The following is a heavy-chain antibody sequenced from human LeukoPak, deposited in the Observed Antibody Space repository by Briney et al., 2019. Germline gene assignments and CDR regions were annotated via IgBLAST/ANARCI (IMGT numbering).Heavy chain of an antibody. D-gene: IGHD1-26*01. CDR2: ICSKDDCS. Sequence: GGSLRLSCIASGFTFDDYGMSCVRQVPGKGLEWVSGICSKDDCSGYADSVKGRFTVSRDNAKNSLYLQLNSLRAEDTAFYHCARDPRGGSYSYFDYWGQGTLVIVSS. CDR1: GFTFDDYG. CDR3: ARDPRGGSYSYFDY. V-gene: IGHV3-20*01. J-gene: IGHJ4*02.